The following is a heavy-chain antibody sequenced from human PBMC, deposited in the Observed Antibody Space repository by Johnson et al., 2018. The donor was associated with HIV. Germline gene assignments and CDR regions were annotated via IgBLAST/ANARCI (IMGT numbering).Heavy chain of an antibody. CDR3: ARDPQYCSSTTCYGDAFDI. CDR1: GFSFSGSA. J-gene: IGHJ3*02. CDR2: ISYDGSNK. Sequence: QVQLVESGGGVVQPGRSLRLSCAASGFSFSGSAMHWVRQAPGKGLEWVAGISYDGSNKYYADSVKGRFTITRDNAKNSLYLQVKSLRVEDTALYYCARDPQYCSSTTCYGDAFDIWGQGTMVTVSS. V-gene: IGHV3-30*04. D-gene: IGHD2-2*01.